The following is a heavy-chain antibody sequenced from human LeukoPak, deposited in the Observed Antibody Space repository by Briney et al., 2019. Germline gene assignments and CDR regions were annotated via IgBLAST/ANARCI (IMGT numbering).Heavy chain of an antibody. CDR2: IYYSGST. V-gene: IGHV4-59*01. D-gene: IGHD3-22*01. Sequence: SETLSLTCTVSGGSISSYYWSWIRQPPGKGLEWIGYIYYSGSTNFNPSLNGRVTISLDTSNTHFSLKLRSVTAADTAVYFCARARSSGSPDYWGEGTLVTVSS. CDR1: GGSISSYY. J-gene: IGHJ4*02. CDR3: ARARSSGSPDY.